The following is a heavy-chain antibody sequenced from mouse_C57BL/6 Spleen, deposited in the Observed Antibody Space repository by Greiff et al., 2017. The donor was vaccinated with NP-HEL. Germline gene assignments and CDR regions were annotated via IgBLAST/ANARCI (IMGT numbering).Heavy chain of an antibody. CDR1: GYTFTSYW. V-gene: IGHV1-64*01. Sequence: QVQLQQPGAELVKPGASVKLSCKASGYTFTSYWMHWVKQRPGQGLEWIGMIHPNSGSNNNNEKLKRKAKLTVDKSSSTAYMQLSSLTSEDSAVYYCAIFAQTAQATWVDYWGQGTTLTVSS. D-gene: IGHD3-2*02. CDR2: IHPNSGSN. CDR3: AIFAQTAQATWVDY. J-gene: IGHJ2*01.